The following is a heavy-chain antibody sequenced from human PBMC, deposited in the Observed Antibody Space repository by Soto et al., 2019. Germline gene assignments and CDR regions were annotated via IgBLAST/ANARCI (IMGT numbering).Heavy chain of an antibody. CDR2: IYYSGST. V-gene: IGHV4-31*01. D-gene: IGHD2-8*01. CDR3: PRVGVGPYGVRVDY. Sequence: QVQLQESGPGLVKPSQTLSLTCTVSGGSISSGGYYWSWIRQHPGKGLEWIGYIYYSGSTYYNPSLRGPVTITLDTLKDHFSLTLRHGTAADTAVYYCPRVGVGPYGVRVDYWGQGTLVTVSS. CDR1: GGSISSGGYY. J-gene: IGHJ4*02.